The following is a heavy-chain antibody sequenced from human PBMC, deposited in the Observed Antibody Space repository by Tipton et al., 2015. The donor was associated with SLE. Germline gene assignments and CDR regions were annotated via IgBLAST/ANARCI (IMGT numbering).Heavy chain of an antibody. CDR2: IKPDGSGK. V-gene: IGHV3-7*01. CDR3: ARDSLSAPYAFDI. D-gene: IGHD3-16*01. Sequence: GSLRLSCAASGFTFSSYWLSWVRQAPGKGLKWVANIKPDGSGKYYVDSVKGRFTISRDNAKNLLFLQLDSLRVEDTAVYYCARDSLSAPYAFDIWGRGTMVTGSS. J-gene: IGHJ3*02. CDR1: GFTFSSYW.